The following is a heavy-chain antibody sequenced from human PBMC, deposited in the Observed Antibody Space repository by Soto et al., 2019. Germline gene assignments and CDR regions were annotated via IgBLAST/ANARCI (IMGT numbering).Heavy chain of an antibody. CDR2: IYWDEDK. J-gene: IGHJ4*02. CDR1: GFSLSTSGVG. CDR3: ARDDYGDLGGGPYFDY. Sequence: QITLKESGPKLVKPTQTLTLTCTFSGFSLSTSGVGVGWIRQPPGKAMEWLALIYWDEDKRYSPSLKSRLTINKDTSKNQVVLTMTNLDPVYTATYYCARDDYGDLGGGPYFDYWGQGTLVTVSS. V-gene: IGHV2-5*02. D-gene: IGHD4-17*01.